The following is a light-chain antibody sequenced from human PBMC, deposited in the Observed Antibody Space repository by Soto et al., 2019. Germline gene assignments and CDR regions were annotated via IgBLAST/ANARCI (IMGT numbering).Light chain of an antibody. J-gene: IGKJ4*01. CDR1: QSIGRY. Sequence: EIVLTQSPATLSLSPGERVTLSCRASQSIGRYLAWYQHKPGQAPRLLIYDASNRATGIPARFSDSGSGTDFTLTISSLEPEDFADYYCQQRANWLTFGGGTKVEIK. CDR3: QQRANWLT. V-gene: IGKV3-11*01. CDR2: DAS.